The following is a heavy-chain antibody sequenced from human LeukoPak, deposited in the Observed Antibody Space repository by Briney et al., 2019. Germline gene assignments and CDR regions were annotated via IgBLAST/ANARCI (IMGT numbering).Heavy chain of an antibody. CDR1: GYTFTSYY. CDR2: INPSGGST. CDR3: ASYGSGSYYSFDY. D-gene: IGHD3-10*01. Sequence: ASVKVSCKASGYTFTSYYMHWVRQAPGQGLEWMGIINPSGGSTSYSQKFQGRVTMTRDMSTSTVYMELSSLRSEDTAVYYCASYGSGSYYSFDYWGQGTLVTVSS. V-gene: IGHV1-46*01. J-gene: IGHJ4*02.